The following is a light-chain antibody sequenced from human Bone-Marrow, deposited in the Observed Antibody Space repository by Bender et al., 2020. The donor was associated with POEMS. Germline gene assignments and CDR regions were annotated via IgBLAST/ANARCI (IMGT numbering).Light chain of an antibody. Sequence: QSGMTQPASVSGSPRQSITMSCTGTSSNIGAGYAVHWYQQHPGTAPKLLVYGNNNRPSGVPDRFSGSKSGTSASLAISGLQPDDEADYYCQSYDSSLSGYVFGTGTKVTVL. CDR2: GNN. J-gene: IGLJ1*01. CDR1: SSNIGAGYA. CDR3: QSYDSSLSGYV. V-gene: IGLV1-40*02.